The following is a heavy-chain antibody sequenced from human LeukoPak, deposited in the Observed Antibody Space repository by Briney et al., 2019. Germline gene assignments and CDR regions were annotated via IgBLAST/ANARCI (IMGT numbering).Heavy chain of an antibody. J-gene: IGHJ4*02. D-gene: IGHD6-19*01. CDR1: GYTFTSYG. CDR2: INPNSGGT. CDR3: ARGLWLESKPDY. V-gene: IGHV1-2*02. Sequence: ASVKVSCKASGYTFTSYGISWVRQAPGQGLEWMGWINPNSGGTNYAQKFQGRVTMTRDTSISTAYMELSRLRSDDTAVYYCARGLWLESKPDYWGQGTLVTVSS.